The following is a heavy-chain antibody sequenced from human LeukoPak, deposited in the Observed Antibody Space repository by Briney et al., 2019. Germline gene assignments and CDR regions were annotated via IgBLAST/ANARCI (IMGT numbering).Heavy chain of an antibody. Sequence: GGSLRLSCAASGFTFSSYGMHWVRQAPGKGLERVAVISYDGSNKYYADSVKGRFTISRDNSKNTLYLQMNSLRAEDTAVYYCAKDGEDIVVVPALYYFDYWGQGTLVTVSS. CDR1: GFTFSSYG. D-gene: IGHD2-2*01. CDR3: AKDGEDIVVVPALYYFDY. V-gene: IGHV3-30*18. J-gene: IGHJ4*02. CDR2: ISYDGSNK.